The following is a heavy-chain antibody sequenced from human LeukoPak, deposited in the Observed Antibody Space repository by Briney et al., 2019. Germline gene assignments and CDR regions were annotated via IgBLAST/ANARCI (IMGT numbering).Heavy chain of an antibody. CDR2: ISSSSSYI. Sequence: GGSLRLSCAACRFTFSSYSMNWVRQAPGKGLEWVSSISSSSSYIYYADSVKGRFTISRDNAKNTVYLQMSSLRAEDTAVYYCARGATASFDPWGQGTLVSLSS. V-gene: IGHV3-21*01. D-gene: IGHD5-12*01. CDR3: ARGATASFDP. CDR1: RFTFSSYS. J-gene: IGHJ5*02.